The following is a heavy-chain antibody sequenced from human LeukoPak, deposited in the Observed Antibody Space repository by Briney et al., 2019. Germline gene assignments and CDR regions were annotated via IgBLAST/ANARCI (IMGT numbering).Heavy chain of an antibody. CDR1: GGSISSGTYY. D-gene: IGHD2-15*01. CDR3: ARNSCPSGSCYDNRGYFDY. Sequence: SETLPLTCTVSGGSISSGTYYWSWIRQPAGKGLEWIGRIYTSGSTNYNPSLKSRITISVDTSKNQFSLKLSSVTAADTAVYYCARNSCPSGSCYDNRGYFDYWGQGTLVTVSS. CDR2: IYTSGST. J-gene: IGHJ4*02. V-gene: IGHV4-61*02.